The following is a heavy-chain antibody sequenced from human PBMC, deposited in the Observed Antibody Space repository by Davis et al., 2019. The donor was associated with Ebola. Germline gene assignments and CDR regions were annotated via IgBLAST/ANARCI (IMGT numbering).Heavy chain of an antibody. CDR1: GDSISSAYFA. J-gene: IGHJ5*02. CDR2: VFTNGNT. V-gene: IGHV4-61*09. D-gene: IGHD2-2*02. Sequence: SETLSLTCTVSGDSISSAYFAWSWVRQPAGKGLEWVGHVFTNGNTRYNPSLESRLTISIDTSKNQFFLRLNSVTAADTAVYYCARFNSWGYSWFDPWGQGTLVTVAS. CDR3: ARFNSWGYSWFDP.